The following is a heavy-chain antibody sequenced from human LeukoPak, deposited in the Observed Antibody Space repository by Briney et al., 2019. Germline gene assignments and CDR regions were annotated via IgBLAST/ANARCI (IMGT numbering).Heavy chain of an antibody. Sequence: GGSLRLSCAASGFTFSSYAMSWVRQAPGKGLEWVSAISGSGGSTYYADSVKGRFTISRDNSKNTLYLQMNSLRAEGTAVYYCARVTTVILYYYYYGMDVWGQGTTVTVSS. D-gene: IGHD4-17*01. V-gene: IGHV3-23*01. CDR2: ISGSGGST. CDR1: GFTFSSYA. J-gene: IGHJ6*02. CDR3: ARVTTVILYYYYYGMDV.